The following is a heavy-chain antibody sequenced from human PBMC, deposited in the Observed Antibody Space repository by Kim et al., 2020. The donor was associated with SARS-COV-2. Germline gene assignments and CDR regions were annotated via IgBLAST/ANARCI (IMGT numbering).Heavy chain of an antibody. CDR3: AKDSWQYATSYLFEY. CDR1: GFTFNNYV. Sequence: GGSLRLSCAASGFTFNNYVMHWVRQAPGKGLEWVAVISYDGRNTYYADSVRGPFTISRDNSKNTLYLQMNSLRAEDTAVYYCAKDSWQYATSYLFEYWGQGTLVTVSS. J-gene: IGHJ4*02. CDR2: ISYDGRNT. V-gene: IGHV3-30*18. D-gene: IGHD6-6*01.